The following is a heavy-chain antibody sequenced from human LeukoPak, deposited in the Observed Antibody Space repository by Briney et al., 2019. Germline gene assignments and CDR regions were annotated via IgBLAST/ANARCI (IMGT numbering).Heavy chain of an antibody. CDR2: ITSSSSYI. D-gene: IGHD2-21*01. V-gene: IGHV3-21*04. CDR3: ACGYYFDY. CDR1: GFTFSSYT. J-gene: IGHJ4*02. Sequence: GGSLRLSCAASGFTFSSYTMNWVRQAPGRGLGWVSSITSSSSYIYYADSVKGRFTISRDNARNSLYLQMDSLRAEDTALYYCACGYYFDYWGQGTLVTVSS.